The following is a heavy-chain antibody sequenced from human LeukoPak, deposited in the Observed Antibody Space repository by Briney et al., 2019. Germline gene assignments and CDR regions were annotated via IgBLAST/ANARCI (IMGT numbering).Heavy chain of an antibody. CDR3: AKDLRITYYDFWSGGFDY. V-gene: IGHV3-23*01. Sequence: GGSVRLSCAASGFTFSSYAMSWVRQAPGKGLEWVSAIIGSGGSTYYADSVKGRFTISRDNSKNTLYLQMNSLRAEDTAVYYCAKDLRITYYDFWSGGFDYWGQGTLVTVSS. CDR2: IIGSGGST. CDR1: GFTFSSYA. D-gene: IGHD3-3*01. J-gene: IGHJ4*02.